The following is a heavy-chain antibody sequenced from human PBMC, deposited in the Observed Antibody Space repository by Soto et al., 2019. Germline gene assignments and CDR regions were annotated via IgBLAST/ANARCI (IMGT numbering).Heavy chain of an antibody. J-gene: IGHJ6*03. D-gene: IGHD3-9*01. Sequence: SETKCLTCTVAGGNISNFDWSWIRQKPGKGLEWIGYVYYTGSTSYNPSLKRRVTFSADSSRGQFSLRLNSVTAADTAVYYCARTVLGPDLLADSFVDYYYYMDVWGQGTTVTVSS. V-gene: IGHV4-59*08. CDR2: VYYTGST. CDR1: GGNISNFD. CDR3: ARTVLGPDLLADSFVDYYYYMDV.